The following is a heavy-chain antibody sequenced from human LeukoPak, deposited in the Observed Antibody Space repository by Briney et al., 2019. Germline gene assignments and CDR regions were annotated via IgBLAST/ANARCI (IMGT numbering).Heavy chain of an antibody. J-gene: IGHJ3*02. V-gene: IGHV3-11*04. Sequence: GGSLRLSCAASGFTFSDYYMDWVRQAPGKGLEWVSYITSSGSAIYSADSVKGRFTISRDNARNLLYLQMNSLRPEDTAVYYCARAINDAFDIWGQGTMVTISS. D-gene: IGHD2-2*01. CDR3: ARAINDAFDI. CDR2: ITSSGSAI. CDR1: GFTFSDYY.